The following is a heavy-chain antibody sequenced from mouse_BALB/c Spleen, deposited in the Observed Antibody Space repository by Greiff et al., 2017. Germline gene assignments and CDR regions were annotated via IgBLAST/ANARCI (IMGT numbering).Heavy chain of an antibody. J-gene: IGHJ3*01. CDR2: INPSTGYT. D-gene: IGHD1-1*01. V-gene: IGHV1-7*01. CDR3: ARWDYYGSSSSFAY. Sequence: QVQLQQPGAELVKPGASVKLSCKASGYTFTSYWMHWVKQRPGQGLEWIGYINPSTGYTEYNQKFKDKATLTADKSSSTAYMQLSSLTSEDSAVYYCARWDYYGSSSSFAYWGQGTLVAVSA. CDR1: GYTFTSYW.